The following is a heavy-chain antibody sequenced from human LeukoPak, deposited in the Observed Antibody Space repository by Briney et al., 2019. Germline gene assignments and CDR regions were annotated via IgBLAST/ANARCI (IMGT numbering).Heavy chain of an antibody. CDR1: GFNFANHA. CDR3: VREDTPASANY. D-gene: IGHD2-15*01. V-gene: IGHV3-23*01. Sequence: GGSLRLSCAASGFNFANHAMSWVRQTAGKGLEWVSAISGGGDITYYADSVKGRFTISRDNSKDTLFLQMHSLRPGDTAVYYCVREDTPASANYWGQGTLVTISS. CDR2: ISGGGDIT. J-gene: IGHJ4*02.